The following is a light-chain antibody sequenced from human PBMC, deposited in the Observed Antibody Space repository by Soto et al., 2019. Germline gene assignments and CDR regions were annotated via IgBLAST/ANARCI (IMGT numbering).Light chain of an antibody. CDR1: QSLSGS. CDR2: DAS. Sequence: DIQMTQSPSTLSASVGDRVTITCRASQSLSGSFAWYQQKPGKAPHLLIYDASTLEDGVPSRFSGSGSGTEFTLTISSLQPEDFESYYCQQSNNHPISFGQGTRLEIK. J-gene: IGKJ5*01. V-gene: IGKV1-5*01. CDR3: QQSNNHPIS.